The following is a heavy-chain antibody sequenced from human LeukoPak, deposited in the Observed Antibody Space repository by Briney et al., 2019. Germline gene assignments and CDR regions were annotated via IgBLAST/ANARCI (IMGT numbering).Heavy chain of an antibody. D-gene: IGHD7-27*01. J-gene: IGHJ3*01. CDR3: ARESPWGFDAFDV. V-gene: IGHV3-48*01. CDR2: IGSTSSTI. CDR1: GFSFSNYN. Sequence: GGSLRLSCAASGFSFSNYNMNWVRQAPGKGLEWVSYIGSTSSTIHYADSVKGRFTISRDNAKSSLCLQMNSLRAEDTAVYYCARESPWGFDAFDVWGQGTVVTVSS.